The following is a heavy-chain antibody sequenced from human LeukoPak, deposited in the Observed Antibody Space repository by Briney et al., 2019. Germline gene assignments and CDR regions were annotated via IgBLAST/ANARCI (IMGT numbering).Heavy chain of an antibody. CDR1: GFTFSSYG. V-gene: IGHV3-33*01. J-gene: IGHJ5*02. D-gene: IGHD1-26*01. CDR2: IWYDGSNK. CDR3: ARDRWELLGWFDP. Sequence: GGSLRLSCAASGFTFSSYGMHWVRQAPGKGLEWVAVIWYDGSNKYYADSVKGRFTISRDNSKNTLYLQMNSLRAEDTAVYYCARDRWELLGWFDPWGQGTLVTVSS.